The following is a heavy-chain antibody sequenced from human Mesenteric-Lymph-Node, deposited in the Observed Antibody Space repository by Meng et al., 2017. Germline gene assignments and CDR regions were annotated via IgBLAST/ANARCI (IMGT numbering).Heavy chain of an antibody. V-gene: IGHV2-5*01. J-gene: IGHJ5*02. CDR2: IYWNDDK. Sequence: FGPSLVKPTQTLTPPCTFPGFSLSTSGVGVGWIRQPPGKALEWLALIYWNDDKRYSPSLKSRLTITKDTSKDHVVLTMTNMDPVDTATFFIVVVTAIPIPWTAWGQGTLVTVSS. D-gene: IGHD2-21*02. CDR1: GFSLSTSGVG. CDR3: VVVTAIPIPWTA.